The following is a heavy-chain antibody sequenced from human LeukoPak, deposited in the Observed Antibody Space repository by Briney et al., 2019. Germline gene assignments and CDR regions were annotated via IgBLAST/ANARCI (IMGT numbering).Heavy chain of an antibody. V-gene: IGHV4-59*12. D-gene: IGHD3-3*01. J-gene: IGHJ4*02. CDR2: IYHSGST. CDR3: AREQGYDFWSGPFDY. Sequence: SETLSLTCTVSGGSISSYYWSWIRQPPGKGLEWIGYIYHSGSTYYNPSLKSRVTISVDRSKNQFSLKLSSVTAADTAVYYCAREQGYDFWSGPFDYWGQGTLVTVSS. CDR1: GGSISSYY.